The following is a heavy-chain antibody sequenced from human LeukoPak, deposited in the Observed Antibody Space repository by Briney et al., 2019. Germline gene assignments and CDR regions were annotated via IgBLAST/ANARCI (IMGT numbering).Heavy chain of an antibody. CDR1: GFTFTGYY. V-gene: IGHV1-2*02. Sequence: ASVKVSCKASGFTFTGYYIHWVRQAPGQGLEWMGWINPNSGGTNYAQKFQGRVTMTWDTSISTAYMGLSGLRSDDTAVYYCARRKRIDMDVWGKGTTVTVSS. D-gene: IGHD2/OR15-2a*01. J-gene: IGHJ6*03. CDR2: INPNSGGT. CDR3: ARRKRIDMDV.